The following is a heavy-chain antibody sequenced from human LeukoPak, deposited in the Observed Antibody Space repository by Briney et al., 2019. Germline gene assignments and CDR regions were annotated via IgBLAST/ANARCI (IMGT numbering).Heavy chain of an antibody. CDR2: IIPIFGTA. V-gene: IGHV1-69*05. CDR1: GGTFSSYA. CDR3: ASYSSSWYAPMLQH. J-gene: IGHJ1*01. Sequence: SVKVSCKASGGTFSSYAISWVRQAPGQGLEWMGGIIPIFGTANYAQKFQGRVTITTDESTSTAYMELSRLRSDDTAVYYCASYSSSWYAPMLQHWGQGTLVTVSS. D-gene: IGHD6-13*01.